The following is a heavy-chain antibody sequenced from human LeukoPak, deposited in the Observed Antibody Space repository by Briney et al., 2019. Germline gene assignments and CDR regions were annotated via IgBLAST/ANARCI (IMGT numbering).Heavy chain of an antibody. CDR1: GFTFNNYA. CDR2: SGSGHNT. V-gene: IGHV3-23*01. Sequence: GGSLRLSCAASGFTFNNYAMSWVRQAPGKGLEWVISGSGHNTYYADSVKGRFTISRDNSKNTLFLQMNSLRAEDTAVYYCAKDRDPLTGSGWPWAYFDSWGQGTLVTVSS. CDR3: AKDRDPLTGSGWPWAYFDS. J-gene: IGHJ4*02. D-gene: IGHD6-19*01.